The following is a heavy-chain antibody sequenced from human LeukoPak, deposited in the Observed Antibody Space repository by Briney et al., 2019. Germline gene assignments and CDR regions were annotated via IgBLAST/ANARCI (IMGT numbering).Heavy chain of an antibody. J-gene: IGHJ4*02. CDR1: GYTFTVYF. CDR3: ARELNYDSSGYYFDY. Sequence: ASVTVSCKASGYTFTVYFMHWVRQAPGQGLEWMGWINPNSGGTNYAQKFQGRVTMTRDTSISTAYMELSRLRSDDTAVYYCARELNYDSSGYYFDYWGQGTLVTVSS. CDR2: INPNSGGT. V-gene: IGHV1-2*02. D-gene: IGHD3-22*01.